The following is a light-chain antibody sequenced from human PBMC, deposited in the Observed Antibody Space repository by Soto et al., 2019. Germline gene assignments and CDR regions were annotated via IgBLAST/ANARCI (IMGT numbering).Light chain of an antibody. CDR2: EAS. CDR1: QTISSW. Sequence: DIQMTQSPSTLSASVGDRVTITCRASQTISSWLAWYQQKPGKAPKLLIYEASSLEIGVPSRFSGSGSGTEFTLTISSLQPDDFATYYCQQYNSFSWTFGQGTRWIS. J-gene: IGKJ1*01. V-gene: IGKV1-5*03. CDR3: QQYNSFSWT.